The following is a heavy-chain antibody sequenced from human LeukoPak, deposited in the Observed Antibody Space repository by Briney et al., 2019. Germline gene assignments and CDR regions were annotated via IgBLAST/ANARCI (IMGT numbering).Heavy chain of an antibody. J-gene: IGHJ3*02. CDR2: INWDNGSI. D-gene: IGHD2-2*01. CDR3: QAVVPKKERETDAFDI. V-gene: IGHV3-43D*03. CDR1: GFTFDDYA. Sequence: GGSLRLSCAASGFTFDDYAMHWVRQAPGKGLEWVSLINWDNGSIYYADSVKGRFTISRDNAKNSLYLQMNSLRAEDTAVYYCQAVVPKKERETDAFDIWGQGTMVTVSS.